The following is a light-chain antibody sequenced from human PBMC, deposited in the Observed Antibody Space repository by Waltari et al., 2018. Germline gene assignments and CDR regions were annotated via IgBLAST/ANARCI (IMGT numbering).Light chain of an antibody. CDR2: AAS. J-gene: IGKJ4*01. CDR3: QQSDSIPLT. CDR1: QSISNY. Sequence: DIQMTQSPSSLSASVGDRVTITCRASQSISNYLNWYQQKPGKAPNLLIYAASSLQSGVPSRFSGSGSGTDFTLTISSLQPEDFATYYCQQSDSIPLTFGGGTKVEMK. V-gene: IGKV1-39*01.